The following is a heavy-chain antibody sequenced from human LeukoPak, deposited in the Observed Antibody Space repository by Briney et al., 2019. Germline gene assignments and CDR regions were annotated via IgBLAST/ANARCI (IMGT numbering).Heavy chain of an antibody. V-gene: IGHV1-2*02. Sequence: ASVKVSCKASGYTFTGYFIHWVRQAPGQGLEWMGWINPNSGGTNYAQKFQGRVTMTRDTSISTAYMELSRLRSDDTAVYYCARGGDYGDYPDYWGQGTLVTVSS. CDR1: GYTFTGYF. D-gene: IGHD4-17*01. CDR3: ARGGDYGDYPDY. CDR2: INPNSGGT. J-gene: IGHJ4*02.